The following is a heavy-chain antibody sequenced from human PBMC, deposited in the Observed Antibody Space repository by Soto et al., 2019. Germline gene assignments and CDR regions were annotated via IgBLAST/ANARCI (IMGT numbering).Heavy chain of an antibody. Sequence: GGSLKISCQGSGYSFGSYWIGWVRQMPGKDLEWMGIIYPGDSDTRYSPSFQGQVTISADKSLRTAYLQWTSLKASDTALYYCARTRSFTLGFYYDGMDVWGQGTTVTVSS. CDR2: IYPGDSDT. J-gene: IGHJ6*02. CDR1: GYSFGSYW. D-gene: IGHD6-6*01. V-gene: IGHV5-51*01. CDR3: ARTRSFTLGFYYDGMDV.